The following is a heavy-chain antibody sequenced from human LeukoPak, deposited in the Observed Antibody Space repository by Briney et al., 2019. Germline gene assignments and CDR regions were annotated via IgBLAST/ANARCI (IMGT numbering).Heavy chain of an antibody. CDR3: ARDLSSRIVGAMLAFDI. J-gene: IGHJ3*02. CDR2: IYYSGST. V-gene: IGHV4-30-4*01. D-gene: IGHD1-26*01. CDR1: GGSISSGDYY. Sequence: SETLSPTCTVSGGSISSGDYYWSWICQPPGKGLEWIGYIYYSGSTYYNPSLKSRVTISVDTSKNQFSLKLSSVTAADTAVYYCARDLSSRIVGAMLAFDIWGQGTMVTVSS.